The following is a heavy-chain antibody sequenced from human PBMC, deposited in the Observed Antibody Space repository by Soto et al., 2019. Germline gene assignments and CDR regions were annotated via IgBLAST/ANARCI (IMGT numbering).Heavy chain of an antibody. CDR1: GDSVSSNSAA. J-gene: IGHJ6*02. Sequence: SQTLSLTCAISGDSVSSNSAAWNWIRQSPSRGLEWLGRTYYRSKWYNDYAVSVKSRITINPGTSKNQFSLQLNSVTPEDTAVYYCARVGQSSSSRDYGMDVWGQGTTVTVSS. CDR2: TYYRSKWYN. CDR3: ARVGQSSSSRDYGMDV. D-gene: IGHD6-6*01. V-gene: IGHV6-1*01.